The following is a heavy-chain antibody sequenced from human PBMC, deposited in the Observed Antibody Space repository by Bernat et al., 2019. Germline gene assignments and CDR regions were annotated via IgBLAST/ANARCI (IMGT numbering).Heavy chain of an antibody. CDR2: ISYDGSNK. J-gene: IGHJ5*02. CDR1: GFTFSNYA. V-gene: IGHV3-30-3*01. D-gene: IGHD3-3*01. Sequence: QVQLVESGGGVVQAGRSLRLSCAASGFTFSNYAIHWVRQAPGKGLGWVAVISYDGSNKYYADSVKGRFTISRDNSKNTLYLQMTSLRTEDTAVYYCARDGLRFWWFDPWGQGTLVTVSS. CDR3: ARDGLRFWWFDP.